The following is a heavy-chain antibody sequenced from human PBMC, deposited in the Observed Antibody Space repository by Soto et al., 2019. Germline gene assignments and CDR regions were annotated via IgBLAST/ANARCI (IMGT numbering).Heavy chain of an antibody. J-gene: IGHJ4*02. V-gene: IGHV3-23*01. D-gene: IGHD6-19*01. CDR1: GFSFSSYS. CDR3: EKDRASGWHPQAFDY. Sequence: GGSLRLAGAASGFSFSSYSMNWGRQAPGKGLEWVSAISGSGGSTYYADSVKGRFTISRDNSKNTLYLQMNSLRAEDTAVYYCEKDRASGWHPQAFDYWGQGTLVTVSS. CDR2: ISGSGGST.